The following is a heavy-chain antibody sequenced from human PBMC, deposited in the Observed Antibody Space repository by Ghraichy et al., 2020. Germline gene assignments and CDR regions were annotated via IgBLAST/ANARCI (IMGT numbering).Heavy chain of an antibody. D-gene: IGHD4-17*01. V-gene: IGHV3-66*04. Sequence: GGSLRLSCAASGFTVSSNYMSWVRQAPGKGLEWVSVIYSGGGTYYADSVKGRFTISRDNSKNTLYLQMNSLRAEDTAVYYCAGLSLRSTVTTGYYGMDVWGQGTTVTVSS. CDR1: GFTVSSNY. CDR3: AGLSLRSTVTTGYYGMDV. J-gene: IGHJ6*02. CDR2: IYSGGGT.